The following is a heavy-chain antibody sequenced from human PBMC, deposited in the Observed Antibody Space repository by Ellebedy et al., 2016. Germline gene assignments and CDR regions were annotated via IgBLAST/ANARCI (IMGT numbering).Heavy chain of an antibody. CDR3: ATDGSKRGYSYGSFDY. J-gene: IGHJ4*02. CDR1: GYTFTSYY. V-gene: IGHV1-46*01. D-gene: IGHD5-18*01. CDR2: INPSGGST. Sequence: ASVKVSXXASGYTFTSYYMHWVRQAPGQGLEWMGIINPSGGSTSYAQKFQGRVTMTEDTSTDTAYMELSSLRSEDTAVYYCATDGSKRGYSYGSFDYWGQGTLVTVSS.